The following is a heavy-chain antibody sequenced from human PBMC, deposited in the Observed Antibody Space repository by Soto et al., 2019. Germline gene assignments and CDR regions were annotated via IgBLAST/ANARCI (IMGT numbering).Heavy chain of an antibody. CDR3: ARELLFDY. CDR2: ISSSSSYI. CDR1: GFTLSSYS. V-gene: IGHV3-21*01. J-gene: IGHJ4*02. Sequence: GGSLRLSCAASGFTLSSYSMNWVRQAPGKGLEWVSSISSSSSYIYYADSVKGRFTISRDNAKNSLYLQLNSLRAEDTAVYYCARELLFDYWGQGTLFTLSS. D-gene: IGHD3-10*01.